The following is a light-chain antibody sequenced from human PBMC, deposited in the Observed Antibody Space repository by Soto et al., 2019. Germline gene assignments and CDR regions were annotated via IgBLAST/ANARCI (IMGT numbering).Light chain of an antibody. Sequence: EIVLTQSPATLSLSPGEISTLSCRASQSVSSYLAWYQQKPGQAPRLLIHDASSRATGISDRFTGSGSGTDFTLTITTLEPEDFAVYYCQQYGSSPRTFGLGTKVDIK. CDR2: DAS. V-gene: IGKV3-20*01. CDR3: QQYGSSPRT. CDR1: QSVSSY. J-gene: IGKJ1*01.